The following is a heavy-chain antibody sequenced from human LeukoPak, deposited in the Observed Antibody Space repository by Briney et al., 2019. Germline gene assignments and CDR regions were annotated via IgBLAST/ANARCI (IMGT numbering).Heavy chain of an antibody. Sequence: LPGGSLRLSCAASGFTFSAYSMNWVRQAPGKGLEWVSSITSSGDYIYYADSVKGRFTISRDNSKNTLYLQMNSLRAEDTAVYYCAKQLTPLLDLSGMDVWGQGTTVAVSS. V-gene: IGHV3-23*01. CDR1: GFTFSAYS. J-gene: IGHJ6*02. CDR2: ITSSGDYI. D-gene: IGHD2-2*01. CDR3: AKQLTPLLDLSGMDV.